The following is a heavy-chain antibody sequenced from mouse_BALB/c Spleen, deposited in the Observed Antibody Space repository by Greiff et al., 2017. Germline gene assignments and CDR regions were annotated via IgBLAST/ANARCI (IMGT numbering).Heavy chain of an antibody. Sequence: EVQLQQSGPELVKPGASVKVSCKASGYAFTSYNMYWVKQSHGKSLEWIGYIDPYNGGTSYNQKFKGKATLTVDKSSSTAYMHLNSLTSEDSAVYYCARGGYDGQVFLGCFAYWGQGTLVTVSA. D-gene: IGHD2-3*01. CDR2: IDPYNGGT. CDR1: GYAFTSYN. CDR3: ARGGYDGQVFLGCFAY. J-gene: IGHJ3*01. V-gene: IGHV1S135*01.